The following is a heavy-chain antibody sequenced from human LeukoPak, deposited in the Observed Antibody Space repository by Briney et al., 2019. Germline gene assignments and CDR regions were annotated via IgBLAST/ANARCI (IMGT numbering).Heavy chain of an antibody. J-gene: IGHJ4*02. CDR1: GGSISSYY. D-gene: IGHD3-10*01. CDR3: ARDYYGSGDSDY. Sequence: SETLSLTCTVSGGSISSYYWSWIRQPPGKGLEWIGYIYYSGSTNYNPSLKSRVTISVDTSKNQFSLKLSSVTAADTAVYYCARDYYGSGDSDYWGQGTLVTVSS. V-gene: IGHV4-59*01. CDR2: IYYSGST.